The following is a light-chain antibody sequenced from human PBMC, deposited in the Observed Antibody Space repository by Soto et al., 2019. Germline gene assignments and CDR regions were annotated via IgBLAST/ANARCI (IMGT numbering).Light chain of an antibody. V-gene: IGLV2-14*01. J-gene: IGLJ1*01. CDR1: SNDVGGYNY. CDR2: EVF. CDR3: NSYIGSNTFV. Sequence: QSALTQPASVSGSPGQSITISCTGTSNDVGGYNYVSWYQQHPGKAPKLLIYEVFNRPSGVSNRFSGSRSANTASLTLSGLQAEDEAEDCCNSYIGSNTFVFGTGTKLTVL.